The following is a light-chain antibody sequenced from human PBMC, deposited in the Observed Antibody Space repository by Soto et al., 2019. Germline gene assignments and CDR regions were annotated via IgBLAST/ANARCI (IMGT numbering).Light chain of an antibody. J-gene: IGKJ1*01. CDR3: QQYNTYPWT. Sequence: DIQMTQSPSTLSASVGDRVTITCRASQSISSWLAWYQQKPGKAPKLLIYKASGLESGIPSSFSGSGSGTEFTLTISSLQPEDFAIYYCQQYNTYPWTFGQGTKVEIK. CDR1: QSISSW. V-gene: IGKV1-5*03. CDR2: KAS.